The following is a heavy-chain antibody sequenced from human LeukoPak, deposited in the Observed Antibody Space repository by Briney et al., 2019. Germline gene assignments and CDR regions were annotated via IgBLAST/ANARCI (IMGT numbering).Heavy chain of an antibody. J-gene: IGHJ5*02. CDR3: ERRANRGHVGGFDP. Sequence: SETLSLTCTVSGGSVSSASYYWSWIRPPPGKGLEWRGYIFNTESTTENPSLESRVTTSRNTSNNQFSLRLTSVTTAETAVDDCERRANRGHVGGFDPWGQGTLVTVSS. CDR2: IFNTEST. D-gene: IGHD4/OR15-4a*01. CDR1: GGSVSSASYY. V-gene: IGHV4-61*01.